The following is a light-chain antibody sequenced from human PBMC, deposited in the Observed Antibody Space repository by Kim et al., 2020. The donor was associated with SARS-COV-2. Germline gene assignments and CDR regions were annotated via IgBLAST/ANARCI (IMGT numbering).Light chain of an antibody. CDR1: HNIAYN. V-gene: IGKV1-39*01. CDR2: SRS. J-gene: IGKJ4*01. CDR3: QQTYDSPLT. Sequence: ASVGDRVTITCRASHNIAYNLNWYQQKPGKAPRFLSYSRSSLPRAVPSRFSGSGSGTEFNLTIGGLQPEDFATYYCQQTYDSPLTFGGGTKVDIK.